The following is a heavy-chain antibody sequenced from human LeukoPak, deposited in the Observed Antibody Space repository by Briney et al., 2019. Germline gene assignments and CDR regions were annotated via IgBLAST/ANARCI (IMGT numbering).Heavy chain of an antibody. D-gene: IGHD3-10*01. CDR1: GFTFSSYA. J-gene: IGHJ4*02. CDR2: ITGSSGKT. CDR3: AREKDGLFEY. V-gene: IGHV3-23*01. Sequence: PGGSLRLSCAASGFTFSSYAMSWVRQAPGKGLEWVSLITGSSGKTYYADSVKGRFTIPRDNSKSTLDLQMDGLRAEDTAVYYCAREKDGLFEYWGQGTLVTVSS.